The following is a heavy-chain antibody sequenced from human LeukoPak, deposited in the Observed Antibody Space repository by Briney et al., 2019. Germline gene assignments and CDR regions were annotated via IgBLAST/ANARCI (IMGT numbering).Heavy chain of an antibody. CDR2: ISGSGGRT. Sequence: GGSLRLSCAASGFTFGDYAMHWVRQAPGKGLEWVSGISGSGGRTYYADSVRGRFTISRDNSKNTLYLQMNSLRAEDTAVYYCTVYRSPSVPFDYWGQGTLVTVSS. CDR1: GFTFGDYA. J-gene: IGHJ4*02. CDR3: TVYRSPSVPFDY. V-gene: IGHV3-23*01. D-gene: IGHD4-11*01.